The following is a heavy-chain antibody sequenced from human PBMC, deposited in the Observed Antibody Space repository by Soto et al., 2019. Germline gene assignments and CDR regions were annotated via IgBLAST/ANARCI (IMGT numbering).Heavy chain of an antibody. CDR3: ARDPPDYYDSSGLDY. Sequence: PGGSLRLSCAASGFTFSSYWMSWVRQAPGKGLEWVANIKQDGSEKYYVDSVKGRFTISRDNAKNSLYLQMNSLRAEDTAVYYCARDPPDYYDSSGLDYWGQGTLVTVSS. V-gene: IGHV3-7*01. CDR1: GFTFSSYW. D-gene: IGHD3-22*01. CDR2: IKQDGSEK. J-gene: IGHJ4*02.